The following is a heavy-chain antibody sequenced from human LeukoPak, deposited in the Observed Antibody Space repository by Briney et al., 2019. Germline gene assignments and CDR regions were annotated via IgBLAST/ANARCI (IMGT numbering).Heavy chain of an antibody. Sequence: PGGSLRLSCAASGFTFSSYAMHWVRQTPGKGLEWAALISYDGNSKYYADSVKGRFTISRDNSKNTVYLQMDSLRPEDMAVYYCARVIISTKYYSGMDVWGQGTTVTVSS. D-gene: IGHD2/OR15-2a*01. J-gene: IGHJ6*02. V-gene: IGHV3-30*04. CDR1: GFTFSSYA. CDR2: ISYDGNSK. CDR3: ARVIISTKYYSGMDV.